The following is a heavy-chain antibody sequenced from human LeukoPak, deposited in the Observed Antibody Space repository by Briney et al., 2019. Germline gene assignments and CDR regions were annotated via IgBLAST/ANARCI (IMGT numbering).Heavy chain of an antibody. D-gene: IGHD3-22*01. CDR1: GFSRSTSGMC. CDR3: ARIDYYDSSGPYCFDY. CDR2: IDWDDDK. Sequence: GSGPTLVNPTQTLTLTCTFSGFSRSTSGMCVSWIRQPPGKALEWLARIDWDDDKYYSTSLKTRLTISKDTSKNQVVLTMTNMDPVDTATYYCARIDYYDSSGPYCFDYWGQGTLVTVSS. J-gene: IGHJ4*02. V-gene: IGHV2-70*11.